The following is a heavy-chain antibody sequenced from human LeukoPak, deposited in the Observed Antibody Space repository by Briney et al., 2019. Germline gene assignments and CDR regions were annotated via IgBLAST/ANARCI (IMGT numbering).Heavy chain of an antibody. Sequence: GGSLRLSCAASGFSFSTYAIHWVRQAPGKGLEWVAVVWYDGRNRDYADSVKGRFTISKDNSNNMVFLQMDRLRAEDTAVYYCARLWGGNGYSGGSLNLWGQGTLVTVSS. V-gene: IGHV3-33*08. D-gene: IGHD3-16*01. J-gene: IGHJ5*02. CDR2: VWYDGRNR. CDR3: ARLWGGNGYSGGSLNL. CDR1: GFSFSTYA.